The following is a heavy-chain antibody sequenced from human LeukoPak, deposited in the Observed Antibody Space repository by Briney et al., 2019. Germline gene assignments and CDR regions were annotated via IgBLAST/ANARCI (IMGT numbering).Heavy chain of an antibody. CDR3: AELGITMIGGV. V-gene: IGHV3-23*01. CDR2: ISGSGGST. CDR1: GFTFSSYG. Sequence: GGSLRLSCAASGFTFSSYGMSWVRQAPGKGLEWASAISGSGGSTYYADSVKGRFTISRDNSKNTLYLQMNSLRAEDTAVYYCAELGITMIGGVWGKGTTVTISS. D-gene: IGHD3-10*02. J-gene: IGHJ6*04.